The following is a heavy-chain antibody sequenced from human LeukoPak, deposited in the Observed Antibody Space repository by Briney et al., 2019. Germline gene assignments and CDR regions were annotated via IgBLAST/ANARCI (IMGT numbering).Heavy chain of an antibody. D-gene: IGHD6-13*01. CDR3: AKLNSPQQLPPGDFDY. CDR2: FTTSRSGTYI. CDR1: GFTFSTYS. J-gene: IGHJ4*02. Sequence: GGSLRLSCAASGFTFSTYSMNWVRQAPGKGLEGVSSFTTSRSGTYIYYADSVTGRLTISRDNAKNTLYLQMNSLRAEDTAVYYCAKLNSPQQLPPGDFDYWGQGTLVTVSS. V-gene: IGHV3-21*04.